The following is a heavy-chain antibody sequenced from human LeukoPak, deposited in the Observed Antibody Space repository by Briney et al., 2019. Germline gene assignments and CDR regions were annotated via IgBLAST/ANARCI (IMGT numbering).Heavy chain of an antibody. J-gene: IGHJ4*02. V-gene: IGHV1-69*04. CDR1: GGTFSSYA. D-gene: IGHD6-13*01. CDR2: IIPIFGIA. Sequence: SVKVSCKASGGTFSSYAISWVRQAPGQGLEWMGRIIPIFGIANYAQTFQGRVTITADKSTSTAYMELSSLRSEDTAVYCCARLRSAAAADFDYWGQGTLVTVSS. CDR3: ARLRSAAAADFDY.